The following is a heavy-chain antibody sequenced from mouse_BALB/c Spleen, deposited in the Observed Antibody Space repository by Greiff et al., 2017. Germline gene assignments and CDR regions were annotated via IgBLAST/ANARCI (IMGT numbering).Heavy chain of an antibody. CDR1: SYTFTDYA. V-gene: IGHV1-67*01. CDR2: ISTYYGNT. Sequence: VQLQQSGPELVRPGVSVKISCKGSSYTFTDYAMHWVKQSHAKSLEWIGVISTYYGNTNYNQKFKGKATMTVDKSSSTAYMELARLTSEDSAVYYCAREGNYWYFDVWGAGTTVTVSS. J-gene: IGHJ1*01. CDR3: AREGNYWYFDV. D-gene: IGHD2-1*01.